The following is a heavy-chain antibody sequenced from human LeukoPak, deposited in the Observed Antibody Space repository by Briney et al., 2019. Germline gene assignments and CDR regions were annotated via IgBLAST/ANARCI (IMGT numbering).Heavy chain of an antibody. CDR2: IYYRRTT. V-gene: IGHV4-38-2*02. J-gene: IGHJ4*02. CDR1: GYSISSGYD. CDR3: ARFSFASGVVITVFDY. Sequence: PSETLSLTCTVSGYSISSGYDWGWIRQPPGKGLEWIGSIYYRRTTYYNPSLKSRVTISVDRSKNQFSLRLSSVTAADTAVYYCARFSFASGVVITVFDYWGQGTLVTVSS. D-gene: IGHD3-3*01.